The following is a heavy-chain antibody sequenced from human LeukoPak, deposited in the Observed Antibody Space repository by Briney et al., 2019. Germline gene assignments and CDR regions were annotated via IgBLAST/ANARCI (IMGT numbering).Heavy chain of an antibody. J-gene: IGHJ4*02. D-gene: IGHD3-16*01. CDR3: AKAGGRMEPRVWFDY. Sequence: GGSLRLSCAASGFTFDDYAMHWVRQAPRKGLEWVSLISGDGGSTYYADSVKGRFTISRDNSKNSLYLQMNSLRTEDTALYYCAKAGGRMEPRVWFDYWGQGTLVTVSS. CDR2: ISGDGGST. CDR1: GFTFDDYA. V-gene: IGHV3-43*02.